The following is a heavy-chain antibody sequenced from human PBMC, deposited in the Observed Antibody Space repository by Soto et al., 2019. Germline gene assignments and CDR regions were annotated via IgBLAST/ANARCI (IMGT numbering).Heavy chain of an antibody. Sequence: QVQLVQSGAEVKKPGSSVKVSCKASGGTFSSYAISWVQQAPGQGLEWMGGIIPIFGTANYAQKFQGRVTITADESTSTAYMERSILRSEDTAVYYCARYCIGGSCYSGYYYGMDVWGQGTTVTVSS. CDR3: ARYCIGGSCYSGYYYGMDV. V-gene: IGHV1-69*12. CDR2: IIPIFGTA. J-gene: IGHJ6*02. CDR1: GGTFSSYA. D-gene: IGHD2-15*01.